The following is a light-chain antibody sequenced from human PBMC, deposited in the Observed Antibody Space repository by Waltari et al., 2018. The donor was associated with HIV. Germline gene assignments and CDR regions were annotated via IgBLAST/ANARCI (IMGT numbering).Light chain of an antibody. V-gene: IGLV2-14*03. CDR1: SRAIGLYNY. CDR3: SSYTANETLV. J-gene: IGLJ2*01. CDR2: GVN. Sequence: HSALTQPASVSGSPGQSISISCTGTSRAIGLYNYVSWYQQYPGKAPQFLIYGVNSRPLGISFRFSGSKSGNTASLTISGLQAEDEADYYCSSYTANETLVFGGGTKLTVL.